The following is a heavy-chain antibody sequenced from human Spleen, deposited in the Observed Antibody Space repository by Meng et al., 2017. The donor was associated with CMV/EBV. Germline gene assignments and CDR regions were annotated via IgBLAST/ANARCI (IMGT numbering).Heavy chain of an antibody. CDR1: GYTFTSYG. CDR2: INPNSGST. D-gene: IGHD6-13*01. V-gene: IGHV1-2*02. J-gene: IGHJ4*01. Sequence: ASVKVSCKASGYTFTSYGISWVRQAPGQGLEWMGWINPNSGSTNYAQKFQGRVTLTRDTSISTAYMELNGLKSDDTAVYYCASVSSTIYYFDYWGHGTLVTVSS. CDR3: ASVSSTIYYFDY.